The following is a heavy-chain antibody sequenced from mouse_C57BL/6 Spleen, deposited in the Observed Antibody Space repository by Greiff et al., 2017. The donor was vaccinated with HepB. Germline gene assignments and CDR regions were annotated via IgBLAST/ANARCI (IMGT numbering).Heavy chain of an antibody. V-gene: IGHV5-4*03. J-gene: IGHJ4*01. D-gene: IGHD1-1*01. CDR1: GFTFSSYA. Sequence: EVKLVESGGGLVKPGGSLKLSCAASGFTFSSYAMSWVRQTPEKRLEWVATISDGGSYTYYPDNVKGRFTISRDNAKNNLYLQISHLKSEDTAMYYCARARGTTVDAMDYWGQGTSVTVSS. CDR3: ARARGTTVDAMDY. CDR2: ISDGGSYT.